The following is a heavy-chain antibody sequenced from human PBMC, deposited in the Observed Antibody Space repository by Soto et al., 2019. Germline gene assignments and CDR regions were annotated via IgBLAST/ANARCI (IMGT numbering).Heavy chain of an antibody. J-gene: IGHJ4*02. CDR1: GDSISSGGFS. D-gene: IGHD5-18*01. V-gene: IGHV4-30-2*01. CDR3: VRGDGDQYDGHGYLGRH. CDR2: IYHSGTS. Sequence: SEILSLTCAVSGDSISSGGFSWSWIRQPPGKGLEWIGYIYHSGTSFYNPSLKSRVTISVDGSKNQFSLKVNSVTAEDTAVYYCVRGDGDQYDGHGYLGRHWGQGTLVNVSS.